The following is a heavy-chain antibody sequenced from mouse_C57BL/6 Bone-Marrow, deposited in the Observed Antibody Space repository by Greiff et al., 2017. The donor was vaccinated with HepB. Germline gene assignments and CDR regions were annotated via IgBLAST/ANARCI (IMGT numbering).Heavy chain of an antibody. D-gene: IGHD1-1*01. V-gene: IGHV1-76*01. CDR3: ARRGITTVLDV. Sequence: QVQLQQSGAELVRPGASVKLSCKASGYTFTDYYINWVKQRPGQGLEWIARIYPGSGNTYYNEKFKGKATLTAEKSSSTAYMQLSSLTSEDSAVYFCARRGITTVLDVWGTGTTVTVSS. CDR2: IYPGSGNT. CDR1: GYTFTDYY. J-gene: IGHJ1*03.